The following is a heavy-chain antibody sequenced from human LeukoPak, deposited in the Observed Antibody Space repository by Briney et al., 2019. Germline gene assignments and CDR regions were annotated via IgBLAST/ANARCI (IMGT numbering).Heavy chain of an antibody. J-gene: IGHJ4*02. Sequence: SVNVSCTASGGTFSSYAISWVRQAPGQGLEWMGGIIPIFGTANYAQKFQGRVTITADESTSTAYMELSSLRSEDTAVYYCAREGNGYSIDYWGQGTLVTVSS. CDR1: GGTFSSYA. CDR2: IIPIFGTA. D-gene: IGHD5-24*01. CDR3: AREGNGYSIDY. V-gene: IGHV1-69*01.